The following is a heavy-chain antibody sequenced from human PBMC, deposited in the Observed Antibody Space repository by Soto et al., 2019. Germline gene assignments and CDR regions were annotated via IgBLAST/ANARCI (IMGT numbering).Heavy chain of an antibody. CDR2: ISAYNGNT. CDR3: ARVRAAAGPFDY. J-gene: IGHJ4*02. Sequence: XSVKGSCEASGYTFASYGISWVRQAPGQGLEWMGWISAYNGNTNYAQKLQGRVTMTTDTSTSTAYMELRSLRSDDTAVYYCARVRAAAGPFDYWGQGTLVTVSS. V-gene: IGHV1-18*04. D-gene: IGHD6-13*01. CDR1: GYTFASYG.